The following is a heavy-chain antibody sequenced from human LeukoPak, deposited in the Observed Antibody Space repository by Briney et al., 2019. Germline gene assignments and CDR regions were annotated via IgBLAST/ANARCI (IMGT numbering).Heavy chain of an antibody. CDR1: GFTFSSYE. V-gene: IGHV3-48*03. CDR2: ISGSGSTI. CDR3: ATVYIYGSPTSYFDY. Sequence: GGSLRLSCAASGFTFSSYEMNWVRQAPGKGLEWVSYISGSGSTIYYADSVKGRFTISRDSAKNSLYLQMNSLRAEDTSVYYCATVYIYGSPTSYFDYWGQGTLVTVSS. D-gene: IGHD5-18*01. J-gene: IGHJ4*02.